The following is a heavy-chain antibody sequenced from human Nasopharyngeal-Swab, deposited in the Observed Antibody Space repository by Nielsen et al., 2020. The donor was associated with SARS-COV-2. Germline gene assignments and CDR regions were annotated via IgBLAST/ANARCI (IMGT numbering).Heavy chain of an antibody. CDR3: ANHRDYGETYYYMDV. CDR2: ISGSGGST. J-gene: IGHJ6*03. D-gene: IGHD4-17*01. CDR1: GFTFSSYA. Sequence: GGSLRLSCAASGFTFSSYAMSWVRQAPGKGLEWVSAISGSGGSTYYADSVKGQFTISRDNSKNTLYLQMNSLRAEDTAVYYCANHRDYGETYYYMDVWGKGTTVTVSS. V-gene: IGHV3-23*01.